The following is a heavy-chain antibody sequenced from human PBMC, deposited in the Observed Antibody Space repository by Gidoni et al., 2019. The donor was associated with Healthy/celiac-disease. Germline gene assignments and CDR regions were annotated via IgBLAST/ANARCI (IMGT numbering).Heavy chain of an antibody. V-gene: IGHV4-59*01. D-gene: IGHD5-12*01. CDR2: IYYSGST. Sequence: QVQLQESGPGLVKPSETLSLTCTVSGGSISSYYWSWIRQPPGKGLEWIGYIYYSGSTNYNPSLKSRVTISVDTSKNQFSLKLSSVTAADTAVYYCARSGGQRTGFDPWGQGTLVTVSS. CDR3: ARSGGQRTGFDP. J-gene: IGHJ5*02. CDR1: GGSISSYY.